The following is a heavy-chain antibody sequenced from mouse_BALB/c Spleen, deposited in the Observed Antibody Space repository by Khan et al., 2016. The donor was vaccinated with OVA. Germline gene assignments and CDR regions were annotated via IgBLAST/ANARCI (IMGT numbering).Heavy chain of an antibody. D-gene: IGHD2-10*01. CDR3: ARPPYLSYTLVY. CDR1: GYTFTNYG. J-gene: IGHJ4*01. CDR2: INTYTGEP. Sequence: QIQLVQSGPELRKPGETVKISCKASGYTFTNYGMNWVKQSPGKALKWMGWINTYTGEPTYADDFKGRFAFSLETSASTAHLQNNNLKHEDTATYFCARPPYLSYTLVYWGQGTSVTVSS. V-gene: IGHV9-3-1*01.